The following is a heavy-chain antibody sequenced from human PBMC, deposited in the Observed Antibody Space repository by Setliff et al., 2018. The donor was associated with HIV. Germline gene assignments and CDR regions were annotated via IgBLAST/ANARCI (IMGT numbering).Heavy chain of an antibody. Sequence: SETLSLTCTVSGYSISSGYYWGWIRQPPGKGLEWIGEINHDRTTNYNTSLKSRVTISVDTSTNQFSLTLNSVTAADTAVYYCARGSRQLTIFGVVFKTNYYFMDVWGKGTAVTVSS. D-gene: IGHD3-3*01. CDR2: INHDRTT. J-gene: IGHJ6*03. CDR3: ARGSRQLTIFGVVFKTNYYFMDV. CDR1: GYSISSGYY. V-gene: IGHV4-38-2*02.